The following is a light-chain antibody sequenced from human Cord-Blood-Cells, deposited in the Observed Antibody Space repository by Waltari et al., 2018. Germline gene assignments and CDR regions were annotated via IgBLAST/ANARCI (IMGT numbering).Light chain of an antibody. Sequence: DIKMTQSTFTLSASVGVRVSLTCRESQRISNYLAWYQQKPGKVPKLLIYAASTLQSGVPSRFSGSGSGTDFTLTISSLQPEDVATYYGQKYNSAPFTFGPGTKVDIK. J-gene: IGKJ3*01. CDR2: AAS. V-gene: IGKV1-27*01. CDR1: QRISNY. CDR3: QKYNSAPFT.